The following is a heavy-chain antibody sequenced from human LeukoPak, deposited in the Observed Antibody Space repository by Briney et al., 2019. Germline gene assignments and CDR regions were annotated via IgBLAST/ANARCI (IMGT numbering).Heavy chain of an antibody. J-gene: IGHJ5*01. CDR1: GYTFTSYD. CDR3: ARGSTTRGWFDS. CDR2: MNPNSGNT. D-gene: IGHD3-10*01. V-gene: IGHV1-8*01. Sequence: ASVKVSCKASGYTFTSYDINWVRQATGQGLEWMGWMNPNSGNTDYAQTFQGRVTMTRNTSISTAYMELSSLRSEDTAVYYCARGSTTRGWFDSWGQGTLVTVSS.